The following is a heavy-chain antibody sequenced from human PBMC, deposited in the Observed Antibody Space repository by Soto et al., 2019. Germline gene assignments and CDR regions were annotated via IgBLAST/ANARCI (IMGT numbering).Heavy chain of an antibody. J-gene: IGHJ6*02. CDR3: AKLQIAKVRGVGSPGYYGMDV. CDR2: ISYDGSNK. CDR1: GFTFSSYG. Sequence: QVQLVESGGGVVQPGRSLRLSCAASGFTFSSYGMHWVRQAPGKGLEWVAVISYDGSNKYYADSVKGRFTISRDNSKNTVYLQMNSLRAEDTAVYYCAKLQIAKVRGVGSPGYYGMDVWGQGTTVTVSS. D-gene: IGHD3-10*01. V-gene: IGHV3-30*18.